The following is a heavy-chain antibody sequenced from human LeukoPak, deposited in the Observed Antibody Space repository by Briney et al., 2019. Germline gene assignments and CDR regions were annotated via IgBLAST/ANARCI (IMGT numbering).Heavy chain of an antibody. J-gene: IGHJ4*02. CDR1: GYTFTSYA. Sequence: ASVKVSCKASGYTFTSYAMHWVRQAPGQRLEWMGWINAGNGNTKYSQKFQGRVTITRDTSASTAYMELSSLRSEDTAVYYCARVYLGIYYDGSPSPFDYWGQGTLVTVSS. CDR2: INAGNGNT. CDR3: ARVYLGIYYDGSPSPFDY. V-gene: IGHV1-3*01. D-gene: IGHD3-22*01.